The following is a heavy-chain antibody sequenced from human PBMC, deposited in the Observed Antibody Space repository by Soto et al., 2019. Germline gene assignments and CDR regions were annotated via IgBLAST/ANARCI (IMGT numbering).Heavy chain of an antibody. D-gene: IGHD2-2*01. CDR3: ARDWSPINYQHFDY. J-gene: IGHJ4*02. CDR1: GFTFSSYG. CDR2: IWYDGSNK. V-gene: IGHV3-33*01. Sequence: QVQLVESGGGVVQPGRSLRLSCAASGFTFSSYGMHWVRQAPGKGLEWVAVIWYDGSNKYYADSVKGRFTISRDNSKNTLYLQMNSLRAEDTAVYYCARDWSPINYQHFDYWGQGTLVTVSS.